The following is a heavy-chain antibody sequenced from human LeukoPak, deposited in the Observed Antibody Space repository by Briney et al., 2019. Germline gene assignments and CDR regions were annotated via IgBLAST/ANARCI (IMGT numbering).Heavy chain of an antibody. Sequence: GASVKVSCKASGYTFTNYSMNWVRQAPGQGLEWMGWISSYNGDTNYSQKVQGRVTMSTDTSTRTAYMELRSLRFDDTAIYYCVKDWHILTGRNCFDPWGQGTLVTVSS. CDR2: ISSYNGDT. J-gene: IGHJ5*02. CDR1: GYTFTNYS. V-gene: IGHV1-18*01. CDR3: VKDWHILTGRNCFDP. D-gene: IGHD3-9*01.